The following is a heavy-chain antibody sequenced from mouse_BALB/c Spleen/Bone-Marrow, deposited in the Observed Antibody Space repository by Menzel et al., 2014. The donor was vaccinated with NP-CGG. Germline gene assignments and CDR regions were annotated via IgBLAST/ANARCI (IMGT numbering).Heavy chain of an antibody. V-gene: IGHV5-17*02. J-gene: IGHJ4*01. CDR2: ISSGSSTI. CDR1: GFTFSSLG. CDR3: ARDEDYAMDY. Sequence: DVHLAESGGGLVQPGGSRKLSCAASGFTFSSLGMHWVRQAPEKGLEWVAYISSGSSTIYYADTVKGRFTISRDNPKNTLFLQMTSLRSEDTAMYYCARDEDYAMDYWGQATSVTVSS.